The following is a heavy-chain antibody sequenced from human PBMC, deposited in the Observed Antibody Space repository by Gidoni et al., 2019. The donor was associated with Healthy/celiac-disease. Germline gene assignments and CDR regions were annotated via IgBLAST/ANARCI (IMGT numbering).Heavy chain of an antibody. CDR2: IWYDGSNK. V-gene: IGHV3-33*01. J-gene: IGHJ6*02. CDR1: GFTFSSYG. D-gene: IGHD4-4*01. CDR3: AREMTTVILRYGMDV. Sequence: QVQLVESGGGVVQPGGSLRLSCAAPGFTFSSYGMHWVRQAPGKGLEWVAVIWYDGSNKYYADSVKGRFTISRDNSKNTLYLQMNSLRAEDTAVYYCAREMTTVILRYGMDVWGQGTTVTVSS.